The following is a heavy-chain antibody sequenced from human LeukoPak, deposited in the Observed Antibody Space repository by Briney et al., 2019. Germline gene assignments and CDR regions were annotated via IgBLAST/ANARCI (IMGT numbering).Heavy chain of an antibody. J-gene: IGHJ3*01. D-gene: IGHD3-3*01. CDR1: GFTFSSYG. CDR2: ISYDGSNK. Sequence: RSLRLSCAASGFTFSSYGMHWVRQAPGKGLEWVAVISYDGSNKYYADSVKGRFTISRGNSKNTLYLQMNNLRAEDTAVYYCAKGWSGYFRSPFDLWGXGTMVTVSS. V-gene: IGHV3-30*18. CDR3: AKGWSGYFRSPFDL.